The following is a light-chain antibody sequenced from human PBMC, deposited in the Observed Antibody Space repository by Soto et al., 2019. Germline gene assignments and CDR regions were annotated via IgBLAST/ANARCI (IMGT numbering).Light chain of an antibody. V-gene: IGKV1-33*01. CDR1: QDIREN. CDR3: QQYDNLPRT. CDR2: GAS. Sequence: DIQMTQSPSSLSASLGDRVTITCQASQDIRENLNWFQQKPGKAPKLLMYGASSLETGVPSRFSGSGSGTDLTFTINSLQPEDIATYYCQQYDNLPRTFGQGTKVEIK. J-gene: IGKJ1*01.